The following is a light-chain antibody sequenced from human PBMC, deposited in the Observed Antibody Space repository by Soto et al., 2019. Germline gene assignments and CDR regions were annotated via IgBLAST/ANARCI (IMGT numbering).Light chain of an antibody. Sequence: EIVMTQSPATLSVSPGERATLSCRASQSISSNFAWYQQQPGQAPRLLIYGASTRATGIPARFSGSGSGTQFTLTISSLQSEDFGVYYCQQYNNWPLTFGGGTKVEIK. CDR2: GAS. J-gene: IGKJ4*01. V-gene: IGKV3-15*01. CDR1: QSISSN. CDR3: QQYNNWPLT.